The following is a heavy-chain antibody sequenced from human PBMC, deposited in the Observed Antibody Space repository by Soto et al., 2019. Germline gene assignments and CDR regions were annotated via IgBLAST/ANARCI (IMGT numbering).Heavy chain of an antibody. CDR3: AREEYYYGSGAFFDY. Sequence: GASVKVSCKASGGTFSSYTISWVRPAPGQGLEWMGRIIPILGIANYAQKFQGRVTITADKSTSTAYMELSSLRSEDTAVYYCAREEYYYGSGAFFDYWGQGTLVTVSS. CDR1: GGTFSSYT. J-gene: IGHJ4*02. D-gene: IGHD3-10*01. V-gene: IGHV1-69*04. CDR2: IIPILGIA.